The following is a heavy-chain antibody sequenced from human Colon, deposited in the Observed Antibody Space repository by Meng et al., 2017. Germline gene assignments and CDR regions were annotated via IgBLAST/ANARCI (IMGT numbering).Heavy chain of an antibody. CDR1: GGSISSSQW. CDR3: ARHGGWHFDY. CDR2: IYLGGSP. V-gene: IGHV4-4*02. Sequence: QVQLQESGPGLVEPSGILSLTCEVSGGSISSSQWWSWVRQPPGKGLEWIGQIYLGGSPAYSPSLESRITMSVDKSNNQFSLRLRSVTAADTAVYYCARHGGWHFDYWGQGTLVTVSS. J-gene: IGHJ4*02. D-gene: IGHD6-19*01.